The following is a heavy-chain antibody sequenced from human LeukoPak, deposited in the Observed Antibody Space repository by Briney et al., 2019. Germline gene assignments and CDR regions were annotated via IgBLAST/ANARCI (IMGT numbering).Heavy chain of an antibody. V-gene: IGHV3-48*03. CDR3: AKDSASIRYFDWLPAGYFDY. CDR2: ISSSGSTI. D-gene: IGHD3-9*01. J-gene: IGHJ4*02. Sequence: GGSLRLSCAASGFTFSSYEMNWVRQAPGKGLEWVSYISSSGSTIYYADSVKGRFTIPRDNAKNTLYLQMNSLRAEDTAVYYCAKDSASIRYFDWLPAGYFDYWGQGTLVTVSS. CDR1: GFTFSSYE.